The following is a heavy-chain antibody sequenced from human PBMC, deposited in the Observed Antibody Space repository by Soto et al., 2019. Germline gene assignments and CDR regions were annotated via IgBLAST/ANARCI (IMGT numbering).Heavy chain of an antibody. CDR2: IDPSDSYT. Sequence: AGESLKISCKGSGYSFTSYWISWVRQMPGKGLEWMGRIDPSDSYTNYSPSFQGHVTISADKSISTAYLQWSSLKASDTAMYYCARVSRRDGYNWIGYYYYYGMDVWGQGTTVTVSS. CDR1: GYSFTSYW. D-gene: IGHD5-12*01. J-gene: IGHJ6*02. CDR3: ARVSRRDGYNWIGYYYYYGMDV. V-gene: IGHV5-10-1*01.